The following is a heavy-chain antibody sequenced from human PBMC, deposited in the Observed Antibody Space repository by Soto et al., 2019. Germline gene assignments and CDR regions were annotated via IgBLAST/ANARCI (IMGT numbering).Heavy chain of an antibody. J-gene: IGHJ4*02. CDR2: ISGSGGST. CDR1: GFTFSLDA. V-gene: IGHV3-23*01. D-gene: IGHD3-10*01. CDR3: AKSSGSGPRYYFDY. Sequence: GVSLRLSCAASGFTFSLDAMSWARQAPGKGLEWVSAISGSGGSTYYADSVKGRFTISRDNSKNTLYLQMNSLRAEDTAVYYCAKSSGSGPRYYFDYWGQGTLVTSPQ.